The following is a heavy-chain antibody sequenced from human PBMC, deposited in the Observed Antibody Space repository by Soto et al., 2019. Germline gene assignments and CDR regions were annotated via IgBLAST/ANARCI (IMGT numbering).Heavy chain of an antibody. D-gene: IGHD3-10*01. CDR2: IYYSGST. V-gene: IGHV4-39*01. Sequence: PSETLSLTCTVSGGSISSSSYYWGWLRQPPGKGLEWIGSIYYSGSTYYNPSLKSRVTISVDTSKNQFSLKLSSVTAADTAVYYCAVLLAGGGGDGNWGQGTLVTVSS. J-gene: IGHJ4*02. CDR1: GGSISSSSYY. CDR3: AVLLAGGGGDGN.